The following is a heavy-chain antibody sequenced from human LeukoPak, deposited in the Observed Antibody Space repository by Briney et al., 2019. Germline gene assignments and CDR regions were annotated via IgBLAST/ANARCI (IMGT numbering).Heavy chain of an antibody. CDR2: TSSSDAGT. CDR1: GFTFSSYG. CDR3: AKAPVTSCRGAYCYPFDS. J-gene: IGHJ4*02. V-gene: IGHV3-23*01. D-gene: IGHD2-21*01. Sequence: GGSLRLSCAASGFTFSSYGMHWVRQAPGKGLEWVAATSSSDAGTYHADSVRGRFTISRDNSKNTLYLQMNSLRAEDAAVYFCAKAPVTSCRGAYCYPFDSWGQGTLVTVSS.